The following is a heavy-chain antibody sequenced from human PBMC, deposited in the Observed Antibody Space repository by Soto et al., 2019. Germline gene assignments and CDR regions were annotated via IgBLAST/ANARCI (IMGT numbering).Heavy chain of an antibody. CDR3: ARDLADYYDSSGYEFDP. Sequence: ASVKVSCKASGYTFTSYAMYWLRQAPGQRLEWMGWINAGNGNTKYSQKFQGRVTITRDTSASTAYMELSSLRSEDTAVYYCARDLADYYDSSGYEFDPWGQGTLVTVSS. J-gene: IGHJ5*02. CDR1: GYTFTSYA. D-gene: IGHD3-22*01. V-gene: IGHV1-3*01. CDR2: INAGNGNT.